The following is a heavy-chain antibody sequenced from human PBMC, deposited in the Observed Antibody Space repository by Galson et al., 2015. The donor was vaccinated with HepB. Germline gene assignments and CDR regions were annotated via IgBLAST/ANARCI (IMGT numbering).Heavy chain of an antibody. CDR3: ASGNPYYLDY. CDR1: GFTFGGST. D-gene: IGHD1-14*01. J-gene: IGHJ4*02. CDR2: IRSKVNNYAP. Sequence: SLRLSCAASGFTFGGSTIHWVRQASGKGLEWVARIRSKVNNYAPAYAASVKATFTISRDDSRNTAYLQMNSLKAEDTALYYCASGNPYYLDYWGQGTLVTVSS. V-gene: IGHV3-73*01.